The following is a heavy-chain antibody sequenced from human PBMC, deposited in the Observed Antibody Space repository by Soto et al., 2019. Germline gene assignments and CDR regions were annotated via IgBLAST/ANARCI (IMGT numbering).Heavy chain of an antibody. D-gene: IGHD2-2*01. Sequence: QVQLVQSGAEVKKPGASVKVSCKASGYTFTSYYMHWVRQAPGQGLEWMGIINPSGGSTSYAQKFQGRVTMTRDTSTSTVYMELSSLRSEDTAVSYCALAGYCSSTSCPENYYYYYGMDVWGQGTTVTVSS. CDR1: GYTFTSYY. J-gene: IGHJ6*02. CDR3: ALAGYCSSTSCPENYYYYYGMDV. V-gene: IGHV1-46*01. CDR2: INPSGGST.